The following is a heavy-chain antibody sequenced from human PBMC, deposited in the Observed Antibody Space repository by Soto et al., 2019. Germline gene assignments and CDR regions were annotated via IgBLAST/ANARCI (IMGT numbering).Heavy chain of an antibody. CDR3: ARDLGSGYYPGDY. CDR1: GDTFTIFA. V-gene: IGHV1-69*12. J-gene: IGHJ4*02. Sequence: QVQLVQSGAEVKKPGSSVKVSCKASGDTFTIFAISWVRQAPGQGLEWMGGIIPTIGTTNYAQRFQGRITITGDESPGTAYMELSSLKSEDTAVYYCARDLGSGYYPGDYWGQGTLVTVSS. CDR2: IIPTIGTT. D-gene: IGHD5-12*01.